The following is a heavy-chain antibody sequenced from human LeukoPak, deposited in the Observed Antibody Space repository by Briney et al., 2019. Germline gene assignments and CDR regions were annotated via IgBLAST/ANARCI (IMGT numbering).Heavy chain of an antibody. J-gene: IGHJ4*02. CDR1: GFAFSNYG. Sequence: GGSLRLSCAASGFAFSNYGMNWVRQAPGKGLEWVSGITGSGSTTYYADSVKGRFTISRDNSKSTPYLQMNSPRAEDTAAYYCAKWGCSGGSCYPFDYWGQGTLVTVSS. V-gene: IGHV3-23*01. CDR2: ITGSGSTT. D-gene: IGHD2-15*01. CDR3: AKWGCSGGSCYPFDY.